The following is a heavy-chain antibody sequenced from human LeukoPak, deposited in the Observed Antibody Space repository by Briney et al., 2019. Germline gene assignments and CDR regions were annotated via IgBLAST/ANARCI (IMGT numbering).Heavy chain of an antibody. CDR2: MSSRGYPI. CDR3: ARVGIALASPFDY. Sequence: GGSLTLSCLASGFTFSDYYMSWVRQAPGKGLEWISYMSSRGYPIYYADSVKGRFTISRDNAKNTLYLQMHNIRADDTAVYFCARVGIALASPFDYWGLGTLVAVSS. J-gene: IGHJ4*02. V-gene: IGHV3-11*01. CDR1: GFTFSDYY. D-gene: IGHD1-1*01.